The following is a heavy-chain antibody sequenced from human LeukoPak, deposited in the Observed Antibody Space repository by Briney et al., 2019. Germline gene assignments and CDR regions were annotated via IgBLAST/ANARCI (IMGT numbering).Heavy chain of an antibody. D-gene: IGHD2-2*02. Sequence: PSETLSLTCAVSGGSISSGGYSWSWIRQPPGKGLEWIGYIHHSGSTYYNPSLKSRVTISVDRSKNQFSLKLSSVTAADTAVYYCASSRYCSSTSCYTVDWFDPWGQGTLVTVSS. CDR1: GGSISSGGYS. V-gene: IGHV4-30-2*01. CDR3: ASSRYCSSTSCYTVDWFDP. J-gene: IGHJ5*02. CDR2: IHHSGST.